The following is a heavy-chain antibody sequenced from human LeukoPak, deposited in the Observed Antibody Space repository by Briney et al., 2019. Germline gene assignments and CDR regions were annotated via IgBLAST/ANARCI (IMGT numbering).Heavy chain of an antibody. CDR3: ARAVSSGWYDFDY. CDR1: GFTFSSYA. V-gene: IGHV3-30*04. J-gene: IGHJ4*02. D-gene: IGHD6-19*01. CDR2: ISYDGSNK. Sequence: GRSLRLSCAASGFTFSSYAMHWVRQAPDKGLEWVAVISYDGSNKYYADSVKGRFTISRDNSKNTLYLQMNSLRAEDTAVYYCARAVSSGWYDFDYWGQGTLVTVSS.